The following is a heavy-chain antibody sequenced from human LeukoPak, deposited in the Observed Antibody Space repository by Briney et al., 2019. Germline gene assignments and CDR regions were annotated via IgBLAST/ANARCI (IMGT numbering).Heavy chain of an antibody. J-gene: IGHJ6*02. Sequence: SETLPLTCTVSGGSISSYYWSWIRQPPGKGLEWIGYIYYSGSTNYNPSLKSRVTISVDTSKNQFSLKLSSVTAADTAVYYCASRRGYYYGMDVWGQGTTVTVSS. CDR1: GGSISSYY. V-gene: IGHV4-59*01. CDR3: ASRRGYYYGMDV. D-gene: IGHD3-10*01. CDR2: IYYSGST.